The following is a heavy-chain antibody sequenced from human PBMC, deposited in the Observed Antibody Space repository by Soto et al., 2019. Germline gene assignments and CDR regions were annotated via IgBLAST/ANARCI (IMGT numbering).Heavy chain of an antibody. CDR3: TREQSDDNYFDP. CDR1: GAALISGGYF. CDR2: IYYSGGT. J-gene: IGHJ5*02. V-gene: IGHV4-61*08. D-gene: IGHD6-19*01. Sequence: SETLSLTCTVSGAALISGGYFYTWVRQPPGKGLEWLGYIYYSGGTNYNPSLKSRVTISLGKSKSQFSLRLISVTAADTAVYYCTREQSDDNYFDPWGQGTLVTVSS.